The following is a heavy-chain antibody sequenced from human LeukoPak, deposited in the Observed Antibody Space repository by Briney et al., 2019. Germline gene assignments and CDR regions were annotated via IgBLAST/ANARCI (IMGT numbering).Heavy chain of an antibody. D-gene: IGHD3-22*01. CDR3: ARTPYYDSSGYLGYGMDV. CDR1: GGSISSYH. V-gene: IGHV4-59*08. J-gene: IGHJ6*02. Sequence: SETLSLTCTVSGGSISSYHWSWIRQPPGKGLEWIGYIYYSGSTNYNPSLKSRVTISVDTSKNQFSLKLSSVTAADTAVYYCARTPYYDSSGYLGYGMDVWGQGTTVTVSS. CDR2: IYYSGST.